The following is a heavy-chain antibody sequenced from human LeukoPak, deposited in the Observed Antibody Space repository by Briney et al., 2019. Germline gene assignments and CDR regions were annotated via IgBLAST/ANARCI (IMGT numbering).Heavy chain of an antibody. J-gene: IGHJ5*02. CDR3: ARDFGGFDP. CDR2: INTNTGKP. D-gene: IGHD3-10*01. V-gene: IGHV7-4-1*02. CDR1: VYSFDSYA. Sequence: ASVKVSCTAFVYSFDSYAISWVRQAPGQGLEWMGWINTNTGKPTYAQGFRGRLVFSLDTSVSTAYLQISGLKAEDTAVYFCARDFGGFDPWGQGTQVTVSS.